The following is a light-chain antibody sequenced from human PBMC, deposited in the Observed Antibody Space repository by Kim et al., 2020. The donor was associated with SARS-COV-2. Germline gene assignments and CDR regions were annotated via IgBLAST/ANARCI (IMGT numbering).Light chain of an antibody. CDR2: QHD. J-gene: IGLJ2*01. Sequence: SVPPGQTARITCSGDKLGDKYAFWYQQKPGQSPVLVMFQHDKRPSGISQRFSGSNSGNTAILTISGTRTIDEADYYCQAWDSSPAVFGGGTPLTVL. CDR3: QAWDSSPAV. V-gene: IGLV3-1*01. CDR1: KLGDKY.